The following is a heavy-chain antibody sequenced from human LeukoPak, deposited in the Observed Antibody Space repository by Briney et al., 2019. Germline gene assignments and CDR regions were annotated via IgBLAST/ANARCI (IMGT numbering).Heavy chain of an antibody. CDR2: INHSGTT. Sequence: SETLSLTCAVYGGSFSGYYWSWIRQPPGKGLEWLGEINHSGTTNYNPSLKSRVTISVDTSKNQFSLKLSSVTAADTAVYYCAYSYYYDSSGYLNYMDVWGKGTTVTISS. V-gene: IGHV4-34*01. CDR3: AYSYYYDSSGYLNYMDV. D-gene: IGHD3-22*01. J-gene: IGHJ6*03. CDR1: GGSFSGYY.